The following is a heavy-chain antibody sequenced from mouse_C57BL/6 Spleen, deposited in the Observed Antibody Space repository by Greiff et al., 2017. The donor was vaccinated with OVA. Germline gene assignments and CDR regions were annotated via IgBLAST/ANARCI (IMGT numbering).Heavy chain of an antibody. Sequence: VQLKESGPELVKPGASVKISCKASGYSFTGYYMNWVKQSPEKSLEWIGEINPSTGGTTYNQKFKAKATLTVDKSSSTAYMQLKSLTSEDSAVYYCARRGLRGAMDYWGQGTSVTVSS. CDR2: INPSTGGT. CDR3: ARRGLRGAMDY. D-gene: IGHD2-4*01. V-gene: IGHV1-42*01. CDR1: GYSFTGYY. J-gene: IGHJ4*01.